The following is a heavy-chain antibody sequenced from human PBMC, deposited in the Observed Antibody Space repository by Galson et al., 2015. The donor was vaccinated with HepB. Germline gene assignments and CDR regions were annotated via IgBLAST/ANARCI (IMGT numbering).Heavy chain of an antibody. V-gene: IGHV3-15*01. CDR3: QILSGYYMRHH. Sequence: SLRLSCAASGFTFSNAWMSWVRQAPGKGLEWVGRIKNKADGGTTDYAAPVKVRFTISRDDSKTTLYLQMNSLTTDDTAMYYCQILSGYYMRHHWGQGTLVTVSS. D-gene: IGHD3-9*01. J-gene: IGHJ5*02. CDR1: GFTFSNAW. CDR2: IKNKADGGTT.